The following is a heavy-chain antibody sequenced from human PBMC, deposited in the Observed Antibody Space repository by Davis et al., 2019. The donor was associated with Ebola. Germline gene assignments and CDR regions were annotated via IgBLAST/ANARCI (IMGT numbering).Heavy chain of an antibody. Sequence: AASVKVSCKASGYTFTSYGISWVRQAPGQGLEWMGGIIPIFGTANYAQKFQGRVTITADESTSTAYMELSSLRSEDTAVYYCARAILGPSFRAYYGMDVWGQGTTVTVSS. CDR3: ARAILGPSFRAYYGMDV. CDR1: GYTFTSYG. CDR2: IIPIFGTA. V-gene: IGHV1-69*13. D-gene: IGHD3-16*02. J-gene: IGHJ6*02.